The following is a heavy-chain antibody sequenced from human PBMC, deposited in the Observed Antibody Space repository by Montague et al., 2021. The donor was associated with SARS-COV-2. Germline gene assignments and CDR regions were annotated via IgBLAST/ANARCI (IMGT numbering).Heavy chain of an antibody. CDR1: GGSFSGYY. D-gene: IGHD1-26*01. CDR3: ARALFYCDPRGSPSVWRAFDP. CDR2: INDSGST. J-gene: IGHJ5*02. V-gene: IGHV4-34*10. Sequence: SETLSLTYAVSGGSFSGYYWNWIRQPPGRGLEWIGDINDSGSTNYNPSLKSRVTMSVDTSKNQFSLRLNSLTAADTAMYYCARALFYCDPRGSPSVWRAFDPWGQGTLVTVSS.